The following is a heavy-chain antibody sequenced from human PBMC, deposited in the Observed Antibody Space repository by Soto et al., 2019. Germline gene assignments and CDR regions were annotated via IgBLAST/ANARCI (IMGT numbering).Heavy chain of an antibody. V-gene: IGHV3-49*03. D-gene: IGHD6-19*01. CDR2: VRSKAYGGTT. CDR3: SRAVSSGWYGTHDY. Sequence: GGSLILSCTTAGFTFGDYAMTWFRQAPGKGLDWVGFVRSKAYGGTTEYAASVKGRFTISRDDSKSIAYLQMNSLKTEDTAVYYCSRAVSSGWYGTHDYWGQGTLVTVSS. CDR1: GFTFGDYA. J-gene: IGHJ4*02.